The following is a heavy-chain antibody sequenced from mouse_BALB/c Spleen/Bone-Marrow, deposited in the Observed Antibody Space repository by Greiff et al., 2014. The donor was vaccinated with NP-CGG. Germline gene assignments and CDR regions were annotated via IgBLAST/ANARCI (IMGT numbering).Heavy chain of an antibody. Sequence: VQLQQSGAELVKPGASVKLSCKASGYTFTSYWMHWVKQRPGQGLEWIGEINPSNGRTNYNEKFKSKATLTVDKSSSTPYMQLSSLTSEDSAVYYCARGGFDYWGQGTTLTVSS. V-gene: IGHV1S81*02. CDR3: ARGGFDY. CDR2: INPSNGRT. J-gene: IGHJ2*01. CDR1: GYTFTSYW.